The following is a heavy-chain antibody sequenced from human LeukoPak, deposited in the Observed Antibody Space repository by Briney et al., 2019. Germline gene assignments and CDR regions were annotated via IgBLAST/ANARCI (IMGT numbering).Heavy chain of an antibody. D-gene: IGHD6-19*01. CDR1: GFTFSKYR. J-gene: IGHJ4*02. V-gene: IGHV3-74*01. Sequence: PGGSLRLSCAASGFTFSKYRMLWVRQAPGKGLESVSRINTDGTVTTYADSVKGRFTVSRDNADNTMFLQMNSVRDKDTAVYYCATKQWLAPPPDSWGQGTPVTVSS. CDR3: ATKQWLAPPPDS. CDR2: INTDGTVT.